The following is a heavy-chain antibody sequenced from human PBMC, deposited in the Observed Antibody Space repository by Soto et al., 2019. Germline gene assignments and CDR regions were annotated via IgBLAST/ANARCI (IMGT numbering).Heavy chain of an antibody. J-gene: IGHJ5*02. Sequence: SETLSLTCTVSGGSISSGDYYWSWIRQPPGKGLEWIGYIYYSGGTYYNPSLKSRVTISVDTSKNQFSLKLSSVTAADTAVYYCATGYLQGAVVWDWFDPWGQGTLVTVS. CDR1: GGSISSGDYY. CDR3: ATGYLQGAVVWDWFDP. V-gene: IGHV4-30-4*01. D-gene: IGHD3-16*01. CDR2: IYYSGGT.